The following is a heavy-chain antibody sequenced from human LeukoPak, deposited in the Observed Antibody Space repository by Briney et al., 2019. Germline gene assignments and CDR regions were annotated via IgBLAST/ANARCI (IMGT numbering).Heavy chain of an antibody. V-gene: IGHV4-34*01. D-gene: IGHD3-3*01. CDR1: GGSFSGYY. CDR3: ARGEKRITIFGVVINPHPQFDY. J-gene: IGHJ4*02. Sequence: SETLSLTCAVYGGSFSGYYWSWLRQPPGKGLEWIGEINHSGSTNYNPSLKSRVTISVDTSKNQFSLKPSSVTAADTAVYYCARGEKRITIFGVVINPHPQFDYWGQGTLVTVSS. CDR2: INHSGST.